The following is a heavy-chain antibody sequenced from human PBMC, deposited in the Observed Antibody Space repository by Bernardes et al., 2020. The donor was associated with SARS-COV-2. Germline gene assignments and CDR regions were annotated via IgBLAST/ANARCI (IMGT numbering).Heavy chain of an antibody. J-gene: IGHJ4*02. CDR1: EFTFSRFW. CDR2: INEDGTIT. Sequence: GGSLRLCCAASEFTFSRFWMHWVRQVPGKGLVWVSRINEDGTITNYADSVKGRFTISRDNAKNTLFLQMNSLRAEDTAVYYCARDVAGREDFWGPGTLVTVSS. V-gene: IGHV3-74*01. D-gene: IGHD1-26*01. CDR3: ARDVAGREDF.